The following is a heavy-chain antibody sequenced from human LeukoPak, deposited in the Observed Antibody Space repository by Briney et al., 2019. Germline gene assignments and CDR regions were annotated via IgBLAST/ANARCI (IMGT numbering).Heavy chain of an antibody. Sequence: ASAKVSCKVSVYTPSVLSMHRVREAPGKGVGCMGGFFPEDGEAIYAQTLQGRVTMTEETTTGTAYMEMSRARSQKTAVYYSAAVLGYYCSTRCYGYYYYGMDVWGQGTTVTVSS. V-gene: IGHV1-24*01. CDR1: VYTPSVLS. J-gene: IGHJ6*02. CDR2: FFPEDGEA. D-gene: IGHD2-2*01. CDR3: AAVLGYYCSTRCYGYYYYGMDV.